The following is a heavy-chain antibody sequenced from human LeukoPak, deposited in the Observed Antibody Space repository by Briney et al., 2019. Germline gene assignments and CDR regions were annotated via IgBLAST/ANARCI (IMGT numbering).Heavy chain of an antibody. D-gene: IGHD4-17*01. CDR1: GGSFSGYY. CDR2: INHSGST. J-gene: IGHJ4*02. V-gene: IGHV4-34*01. Sequence: SSETLSLTCAVYGGSFSGYYWSWIRQPPGKGLEWIGEINHSGSTNYNPSLRSRVTISVDTSKNQFSLKLSSVTAADTAVYYCARLKATVSIHAYFDYWGQGTLVTVSS. CDR3: ARLKATVSIHAYFDY.